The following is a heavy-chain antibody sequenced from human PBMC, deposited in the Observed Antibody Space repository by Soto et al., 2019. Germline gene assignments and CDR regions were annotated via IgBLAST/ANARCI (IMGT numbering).Heavy chain of an antibody. CDR2: IYYSGST. D-gene: IGHD5-12*01. V-gene: IGHV4-30-4*01. CDR1: GGSISSGGYY. J-gene: IGHJ4*02. CDR3: ATRIVATTNFDY. Sequence: PSETLSLTCTVSGGSISSGGYYWSWIRQPPGKGLEWIGYIYYSGSTYYNPSLKSRVTISVDTSKNQFSLKLSSVTAADTAVYYCATRIVATTNFDYWGQGTLVTVSS.